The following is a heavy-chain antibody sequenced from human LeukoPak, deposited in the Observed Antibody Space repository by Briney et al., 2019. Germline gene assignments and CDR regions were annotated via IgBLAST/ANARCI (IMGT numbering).Heavy chain of an antibody. D-gene: IGHD2/OR15-2a*01. Sequence: GGSLRLSCAASGFTFSSYAMSWVRQAPGKGLEWVAVISYDGSNKYYADSVKGRFTISRDNSKNTLYLQMNSLRAEDTAVYYCARDNKVYWGQGTLVTVSS. CDR3: ARDNKVY. CDR1: GFTFSSYA. CDR2: ISYDGSNK. V-gene: IGHV3-30-3*01. J-gene: IGHJ4*02.